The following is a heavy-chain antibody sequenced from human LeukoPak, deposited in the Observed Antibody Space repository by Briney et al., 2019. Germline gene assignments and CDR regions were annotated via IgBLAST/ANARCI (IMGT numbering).Heavy chain of an antibody. D-gene: IGHD3-3*01. J-gene: IGHJ6*02. V-gene: IGHV1-18*01. CDR3: ARGQTDFWSGYYRGYYYYYGMDV. Sequence: ASVKVSCKASGYTFTRYGISWVRQAPGQGLEWMGWISAYNGDTNYAQKVQGRVTMTTDTSTSTAYMELRSLRSDDTAVYYCARGQTDFWSGYYRGYYYYYGMDVWGQGTTVTVSS. CDR2: ISAYNGDT. CDR1: GYTFTRYG.